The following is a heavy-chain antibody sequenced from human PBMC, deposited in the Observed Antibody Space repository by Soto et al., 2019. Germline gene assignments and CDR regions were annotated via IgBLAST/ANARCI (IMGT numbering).Heavy chain of an antibody. V-gene: IGHV4-31*03. D-gene: IGHD2-15*01. CDR3: ARDWRWNCSGGSCYSVVDY. J-gene: IGHJ4*02. Sequence: QVQLQESGPGLVKPSQTLSLTCTVSGGSISSGGYYWSWIRQHPGKGLEWIGYIYYSGSTYYNPSLKSRVTISVDTSKNQFSLKLSSVTAADTAVYYCARDWRWNCSGGSCYSVVDYWGQGTLVTVSS. CDR1: GGSISSGGYY. CDR2: IYYSGST.